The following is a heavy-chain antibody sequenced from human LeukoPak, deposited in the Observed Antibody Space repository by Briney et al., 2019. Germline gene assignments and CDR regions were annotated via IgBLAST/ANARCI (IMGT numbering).Heavy chain of an antibody. D-gene: IGHD1-26*01. CDR2: ISYDGSNK. CDR1: GFNFRTYG. Sequence: PGESLRLSCAASGFNFRTYGMHWVRQAPGKGLEWVAVISYDGSNKYYADSVKGRFTISRDNSKNTLYLQMNSLRAEDTAVYYCASPMYSGSYFDYFDYWGQGTLVTVSS. V-gene: IGHV3-30*19. CDR3: ASPMYSGSYFDYFDY. J-gene: IGHJ4*02.